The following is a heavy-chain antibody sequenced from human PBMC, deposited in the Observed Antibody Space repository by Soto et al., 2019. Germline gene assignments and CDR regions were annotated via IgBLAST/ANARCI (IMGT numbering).Heavy chain of an antibody. J-gene: IGHJ6*04. Sequence: LHTPVSGLEWIGTFYYSGSTNYNPSLESRVTISVDTSRNQFSLKVSSVTAADTAVYYCARLGGYCSSTSCYGHYTMHVWGKGTTVT. V-gene: IGHV4-39*01. CDR2: FYYSGST. CDR3: ARLGGYCSSTSCYGHYTMHV. D-gene: IGHD2-2*01.